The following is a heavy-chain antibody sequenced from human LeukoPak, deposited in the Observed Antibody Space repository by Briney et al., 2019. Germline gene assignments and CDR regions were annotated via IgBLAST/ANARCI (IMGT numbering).Heavy chain of an antibody. CDR3: AGSLDIMTGSDVYYYYGMDV. D-gene: IGHD3-9*01. Sequence: PGGSLRLSCAASGFTFAIHSMIWVRQAPGKGLEWVSSISSGSSFIYYGDSVKGRFTISRDNAKNSPYLQMNTLRVEDTALYYCAGSLDIMTGSDVYYYYGMDVWGKGTTVTVSS. CDR2: ISSGSSFI. J-gene: IGHJ6*04. CDR1: GFTFAIHS. V-gene: IGHV3-21*01.